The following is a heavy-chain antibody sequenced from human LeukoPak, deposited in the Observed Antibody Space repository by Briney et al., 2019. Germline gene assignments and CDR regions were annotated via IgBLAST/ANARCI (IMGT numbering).Heavy chain of an antibody. Sequence: ASVKVSCKASGYTFSTYGITWVRQARGQGLEWMGWISGHQGDTKYAQNFQGRVTMTIDTSTSTAYMDLRSLRSDDTAIYFCARSDLATITAGPFEYWGQGTLVAVSS. CDR3: ARSDLATITAGPFEY. V-gene: IGHV1-18*01. CDR1: GYTFSTYG. D-gene: IGHD5-12*01. J-gene: IGHJ4*02. CDR2: ISGHQGDT.